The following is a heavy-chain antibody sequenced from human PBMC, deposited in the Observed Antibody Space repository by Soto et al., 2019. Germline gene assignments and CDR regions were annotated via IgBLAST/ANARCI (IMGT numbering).Heavy chain of an antibody. CDR3: ARRGIEYSSENWYFDL. Sequence: QVQLVQSGAEVKKPGSSVKVSCKASGGTFSSYAISWVRXAPGQGLXXXXXIIPIFGTANYAQKFQGRVTITADESTSTAYMELSSLRSEDTAVYYCARRGIEYSSENWYFDLWGRGTLVTVSS. J-gene: IGHJ2*01. D-gene: IGHD6-6*01. V-gene: IGHV1-69*01. CDR1: GGTFSSYA. CDR2: IIPIFGTA.